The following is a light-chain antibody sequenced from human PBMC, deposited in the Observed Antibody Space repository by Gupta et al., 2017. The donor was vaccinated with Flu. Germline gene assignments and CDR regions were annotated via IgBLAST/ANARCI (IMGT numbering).Light chain of an antibody. CDR3: QQPNSYLWT. CDR1: QGISRY. Sequence: DIQLTQSPSFLSASVGDRVTITCRASQGISRYLAWYQQKPGKAPKLLIYAASTLQSGVPSRFSGSGSGTEFTLTISSLQPEDFATYYCQQPNSYLWTFGQGTKVEIK. J-gene: IGKJ1*01. CDR2: AAS. V-gene: IGKV1-9*01.